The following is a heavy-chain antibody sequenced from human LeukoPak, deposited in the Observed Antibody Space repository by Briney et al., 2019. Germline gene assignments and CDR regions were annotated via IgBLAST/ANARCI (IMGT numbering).Heavy chain of an antibody. V-gene: IGHV4-39*01. CDR2: IYYSGST. Sequence: SETLSLTCTVSGGSISSSSHYWGWIRQPPGKGLEWIGSIYYSGSTYYNPSLKSRVTISVDTSKNQFSLKLSSVTAADTAVYYCATLNSNTMDSSGSYRDYYYGMDVWGQGTTVTVSS. D-gene: IGHD6-19*01. CDR1: GGSISSSSHY. J-gene: IGHJ6*02. CDR3: ATLNSNTMDSSGSYRDYYYGMDV.